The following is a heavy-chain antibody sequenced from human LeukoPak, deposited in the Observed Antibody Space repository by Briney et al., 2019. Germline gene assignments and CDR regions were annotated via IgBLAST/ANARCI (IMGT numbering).Heavy chain of an antibody. D-gene: IGHD1-26*01. Sequence: GGSLRLSCAASGFTFDDYGMSWVRQAPGKGLEWVSGINWNGGSTGYADSVKGRFTISRDSAKNSLYLQMNSLRAEDTALYYCARPIVGATSDAFDIWGQGTMVTVS. CDR3: ARPIVGATSDAFDI. CDR2: INWNGGST. J-gene: IGHJ3*02. CDR1: GFTFDDYG. V-gene: IGHV3-20*04.